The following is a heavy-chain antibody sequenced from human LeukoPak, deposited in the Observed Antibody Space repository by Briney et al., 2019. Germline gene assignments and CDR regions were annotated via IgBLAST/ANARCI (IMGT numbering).Heavy chain of an antibody. Sequence: PSETLSLTCTVSGGSISSYYWSWIRQPPGTGLEWVGRIHTSGRTNYNPSLKSRVTISVDTSKNQFSLKLSSVTAADTAVYYCARWGGPYSYGYFDHWGQGSLVTISS. CDR1: GGSISSYY. CDR3: ARWGGPYSYGYFDH. CDR2: IHTSGRT. J-gene: IGHJ4*02. D-gene: IGHD5-18*01. V-gene: IGHV4-4*07.